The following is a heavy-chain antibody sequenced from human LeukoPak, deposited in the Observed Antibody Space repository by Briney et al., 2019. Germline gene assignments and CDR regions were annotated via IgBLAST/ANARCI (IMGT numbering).Heavy chain of an antibody. D-gene: IGHD3-10*01. CDR3: ARAHYYGSGSYWGVDY. CDR1: GGTFSIYA. V-gene: IGHV1-69*13. CDR2: IIPIFGTA. J-gene: IGHJ4*03. Sequence: SVKVSCKASGGTFSIYAMSWVRQAPGPGLEWMGGIIPIFGTANYAQKFQGRVTITADESTSTAYMELRSLRSEDTAEYYCARAHYYGSGSYWGVDYWGQGTTVTVSS.